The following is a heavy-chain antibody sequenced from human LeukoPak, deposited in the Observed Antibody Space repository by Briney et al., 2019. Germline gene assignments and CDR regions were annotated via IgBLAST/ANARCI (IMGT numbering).Heavy chain of an antibody. CDR1: GFTFSSYN. Sequence: GGSLRLSCTASGFTFSSYNMKWVRQAPGKGLEWVSYISSSGTIIDYADSVKGRFTISRDNAKNSLYLQMNSLRAEDTAVYYCAKAPAGSYSPLGYWGQGTLVTVSS. CDR2: ISSSGTII. V-gene: IGHV3-48*01. CDR3: AKAPAGSYSPLGY. J-gene: IGHJ4*02. D-gene: IGHD1-26*01.